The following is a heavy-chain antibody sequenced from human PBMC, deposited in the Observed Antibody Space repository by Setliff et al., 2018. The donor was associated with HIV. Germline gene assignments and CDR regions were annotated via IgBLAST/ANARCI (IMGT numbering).Heavy chain of an antibody. V-gene: IGHV1-2*06. CDR1: GYTFTDYY. CDR2: INPNNGGT. CDR3: ARDGYYDSSGYSAFDI. Sequence: GASVKVSCKASGYTFTDYYIHWVRQAPGHGLEWMGRINPNNGGTNYAQKFQGRVTMTRDTSISTAYMELSRLRSDDTAVYYCARDGYYDSSGYSAFDIWGQGTMVTVSS. D-gene: IGHD3-22*01. J-gene: IGHJ3*02.